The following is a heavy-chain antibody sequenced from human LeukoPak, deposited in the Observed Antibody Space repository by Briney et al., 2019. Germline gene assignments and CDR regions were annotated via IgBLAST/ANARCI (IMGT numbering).Heavy chain of an antibody. CDR1: GYSFTNYW. Sequence: GESLKISCKGSGYSFTNYWIAWVRQMPGKGLEWMGVIYPGDSDTRYSPSSQGQVTISADKSISTAYLQWSSLKASDSAMYYCAKNGYSGYESDYWGQGTLVTVSS. D-gene: IGHD5-12*01. CDR3: AKNGYSGYESDY. J-gene: IGHJ4*02. CDR2: IYPGDSDT. V-gene: IGHV5-51*01.